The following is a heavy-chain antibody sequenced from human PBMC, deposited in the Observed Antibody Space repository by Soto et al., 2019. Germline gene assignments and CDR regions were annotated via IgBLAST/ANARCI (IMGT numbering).Heavy chain of an antibody. CDR2: IYYSGST. V-gene: IGHV4-61*01. CDR1: GGSVSSGSYY. J-gene: IGHJ6*02. CDR3: AREHKYYGMDV. Sequence: PSETLSLTCTVSGGSVSSGSYYWSWIRQPPGKGLEWIGYIYYSGSTNYNPSLKSRVTISVDTSKNQFSLKLSSVTAADTAVYYCAREHKYYGMDVWGQGTTVTV.